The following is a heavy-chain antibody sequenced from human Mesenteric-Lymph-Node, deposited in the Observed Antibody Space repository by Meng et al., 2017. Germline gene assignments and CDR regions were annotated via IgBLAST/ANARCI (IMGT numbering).Heavy chain of an antibody. CDR3: VEYWFDP. V-gene: IGHV3-11*01. CDR1: GLTFSDYY. CDR2: ISATGGSL. Sequence: QLLWCWGCWVKVGGSLGLSCAATGLTFSDYYLTWIRQPPVQGLEWIVSISATGGSLYYADAVKGRFSISRDNAKSSLSLQRNSLRAEDTAVYYCVEYWFDPWGQGTLVTVSS. J-gene: IGHJ5*02. D-gene: IGHD3-3*01.